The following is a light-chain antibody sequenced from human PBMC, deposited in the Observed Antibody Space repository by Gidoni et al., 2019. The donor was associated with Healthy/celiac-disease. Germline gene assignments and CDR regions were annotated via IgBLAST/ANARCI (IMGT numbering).Light chain of an antibody. Sequence: SASVGDRVTITCRASQSISSYLNWYQQKPGKAPKLLIYAASSSQSGVPSRFSGSGSRTDFTLTISSLQPEDFATYYCQQSYSTPLTFGGGTKVEIK. CDR2: AAS. V-gene: IGKV1-39*01. CDR3: QQSYSTPLT. J-gene: IGKJ4*01. CDR1: QSISSY.